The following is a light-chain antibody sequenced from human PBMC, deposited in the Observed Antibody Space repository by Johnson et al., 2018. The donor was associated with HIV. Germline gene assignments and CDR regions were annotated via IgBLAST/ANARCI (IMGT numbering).Light chain of an antibody. CDR2: DNH. J-gene: IGLJ1*01. CDR3: GTWDSSLSTGGNV. V-gene: IGLV1-51*02. Sequence: QSVLTQPPSVSAAPGQKVTISCSGSSSNIGNNYVSWYQQLPGTAPKLLIYDNHKRPSGIPDRFSGSKSGTSATLGITGLQTGDEADYYCGTWDSSLSTGGNVFGTGTKVTVL. CDR1: SSNIGNNY.